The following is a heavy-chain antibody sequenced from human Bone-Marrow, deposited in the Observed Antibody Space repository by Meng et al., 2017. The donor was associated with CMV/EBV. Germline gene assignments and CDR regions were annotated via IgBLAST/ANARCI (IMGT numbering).Heavy chain of an antibody. V-gene: IGHV1-69*06. J-gene: IGHJ4*02. CDR3: ARAPEGGYCGSTTCYLFQY. D-gene: IGHD2-2*01. CDR1: GDTFTYYA. Sequence: SVKVSCKASGDTFTYYAFSWVRQAPGQGLEWMGDIIPTIGTPKYAQRFQGRVTITADKSMSTAYMELSSLRSEDTAIYYCARAPEGGYCGSTTCYLFQYWGQGTLVTVSS. CDR2: IIPTIGTP.